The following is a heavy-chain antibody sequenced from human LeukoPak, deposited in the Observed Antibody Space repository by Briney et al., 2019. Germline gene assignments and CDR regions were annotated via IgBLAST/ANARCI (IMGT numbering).Heavy chain of an antibody. J-gene: IGHJ4*02. CDR2: ISSSSSYI. CDR3: ARGESGYSYGIN. D-gene: IGHD5-18*01. Sequence: PGRSLRLSCAASGFTFSSYSMNWVRQAPGKGLEWVSSISSSSSYIYYADSVKGRFTISRDNAKNSLYLQMNSLRAEDTAVYYCARGESGYSYGINWGQGTLVTVSS. CDR1: GFTFSSYS. V-gene: IGHV3-21*01.